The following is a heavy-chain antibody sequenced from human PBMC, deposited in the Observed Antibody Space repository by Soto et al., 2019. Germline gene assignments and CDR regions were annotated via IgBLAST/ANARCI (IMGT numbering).Heavy chain of an antibody. J-gene: IGHJ3*02. D-gene: IGHD3-10*01. V-gene: IGHV4-59*01. Sequence: SETLSLTCTVSGASISSYYWTWIRQPPGKGLEWIGYIYYTVSSYYNPSLKSRVTISVDSSKKQFSLKLTSATAADTAVYYCARFRGLSKAFDIWGQGTMVTVSS. CDR2: IYYTVSS. CDR1: GASISSYY. CDR3: ARFRGLSKAFDI.